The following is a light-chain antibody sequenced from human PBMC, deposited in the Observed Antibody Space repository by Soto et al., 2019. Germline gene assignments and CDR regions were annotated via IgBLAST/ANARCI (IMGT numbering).Light chain of an antibody. CDR3: QQYHNWPPLT. V-gene: IGKV3-15*01. Sequence: EIVMTQSTATLSVSPGETATLSCRASQSLTSNLAWYQQKPGQAPRLIIYGASTRATGIPARFSGSGSGTDFTLTISSLQSEDFAVYYCQQYHNWPPLTFGGGTKVEIK. CDR2: GAS. CDR1: QSLTSN. J-gene: IGKJ4*01.